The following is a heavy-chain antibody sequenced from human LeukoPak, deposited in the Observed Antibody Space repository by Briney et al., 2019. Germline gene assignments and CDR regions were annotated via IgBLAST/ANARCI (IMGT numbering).Heavy chain of an antibody. CDR2: IRYDGSNK. CDR1: GFTFSSYG. CDR3: ARGSHPLILTYYYDSSDTIPLDY. J-gene: IGHJ4*02. Sequence: PGGSLRLSCAASGFTFSSYGMHWVRQAPGKGLEWVAFIRYDGSNKYYADSVKGRFTISRDNSKNTLYLQMNSLRSEDMAVYYCARGSHPLILTYYYDSSDTIPLDYWGQGTLVTVSS. D-gene: IGHD3-22*01. V-gene: IGHV3-30*02.